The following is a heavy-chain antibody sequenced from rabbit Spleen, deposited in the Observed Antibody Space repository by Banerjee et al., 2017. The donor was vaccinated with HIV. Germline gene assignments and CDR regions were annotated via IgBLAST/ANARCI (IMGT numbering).Heavy chain of an antibody. CDR1: GVSFSSNYY. CDR3: VRGASGSGYYSL. CDR2: IDSGSSGFT. D-gene: IGHD1-1*01. Sequence: QSLEESGGDLVKPGASLTLTCTASGVSFSSNYYMCWVRQAPGKGLEWIACIDSGSSGFTYFASWAKGRFTISKASATTVTLQMTSLTAADTATYFCVRGASGSGYYSLWGPGTLVTVS. J-gene: IGHJ4*01. V-gene: IGHV1S40*01.